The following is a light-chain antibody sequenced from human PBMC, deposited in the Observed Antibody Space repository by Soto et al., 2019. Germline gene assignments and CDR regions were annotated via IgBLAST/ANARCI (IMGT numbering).Light chain of an antibody. Sequence: DIQMTQSPSSLSASVGDRVTITCQASQDISNYLNWYQQKPGKAPKLLIYDASNLETGVPSRFSGNGSGTDFTFTISSLQPEYIATYYYQQYDNLLLFTFGPGTKVDIK. J-gene: IGKJ3*01. CDR2: DAS. CDR1: QDISNY. V-gene: IGKV1-33*01. CDR3: QQYDNLLLFT.